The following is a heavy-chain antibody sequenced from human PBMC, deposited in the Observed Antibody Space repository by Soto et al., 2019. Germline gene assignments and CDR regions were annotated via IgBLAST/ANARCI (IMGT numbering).Heavy chain of an antibody. Sequence: GESLKISCEGFGFSLNTYWIAWVRQKPRKGLEWMGAIFPGDSDTRYSPSFRGHVTISVTKSITTVFLQWSSLRASDTAMYYCARQIYDSDTGPNFQYYFDSWGQGTPVTVSS. CDR2: IFPGDSDT. V-gene: IGHV5-51*01. D-gene: IGHD3-22*01. CDR3: ARQIYDSDTGPNFQYYFDS. J-gene: IGHJ4*02. CDR1: GFSLNTYW.